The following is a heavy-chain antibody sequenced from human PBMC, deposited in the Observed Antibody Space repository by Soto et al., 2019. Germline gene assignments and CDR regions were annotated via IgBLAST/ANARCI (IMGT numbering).Heavy chain of an antibody. Sequence: PVGSLRLSCAVSGITFSSYGFHWVRQAPGKGLEWVAVISYAGSNKYYADSVKGRFTISRDNSKNTLYLQMNSLRAEDTAMYYCAKDSRTENWNYVTFYDSGMEFWGQGTTVTVSS. CDR3: AKDSRTENWNYVTFYDSGMEF. D-gene: IGHD1-7*01. CDR2: ISYAGSNK. CDR1: GITFSSYG. V-gene: IGHV3-30*18. J-gene: IGHJ6*02.